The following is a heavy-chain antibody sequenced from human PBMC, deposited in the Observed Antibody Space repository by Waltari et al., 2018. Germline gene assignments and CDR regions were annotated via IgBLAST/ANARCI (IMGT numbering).Heavy chain of an antibody. Sequence: EVQLLESGGGLVQPGGSLKLSCAASGFTFSSYAMSWVRQAPGKGLEWVSAISGSGGSTYYADSVKGRFTISRDNSKNTLYLQMNSLRAEDTVVYYCAKSSRLSPVGYWGQGTLVTVSS. D-gene: IGHD6-25*01. CDR3: AKSSRLSPVGY. CDR2: ISGSGGST. CDR1: GFTFSSYA. J-gene: IGHJ4*02. V-gene: IGHV3-23*01.